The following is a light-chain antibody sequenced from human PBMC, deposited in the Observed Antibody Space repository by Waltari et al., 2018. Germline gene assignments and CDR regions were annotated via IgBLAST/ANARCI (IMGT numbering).Light chain of an antibody. CDR2: RTD. J-gene: IGLJ2*01. CDR3: AAWDDSLSGVV. Sequence: QSVLTQPPSASGTPGQRVTISCSGSSSNVGNTYVYWYQKLPGKAPKVLIYRTDQRPSGVPDRFTGSKAGTSASLAISGLRSEDEADYYCAAWDDSLSGVVFGGGTKLTVL. CDR1: SSNVGNTY. V-gene: IGLV1-47*01.